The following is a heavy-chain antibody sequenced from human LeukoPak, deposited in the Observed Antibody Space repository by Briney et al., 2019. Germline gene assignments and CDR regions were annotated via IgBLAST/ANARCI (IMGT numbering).Heavy chain of an antibody. D-gene: IGHD2-21*01. V-gene: IGHV3-74*01. CDR1: GLTLSNYW. CDR3: AREIMVSREWYFDL. J-gene: IGHJ2*01. CDR2: MNNDGSGT. Sequence: PGGSLRLSCAASGLTLSNYWMHWVRQAPGKGLVWVSRMNNDGSGTTYADSVRGRFTISRDNAKNTLYLQMNSLRVEDTAVYFCAREIMVSREWYFDLWAVAPWSLSPQ.